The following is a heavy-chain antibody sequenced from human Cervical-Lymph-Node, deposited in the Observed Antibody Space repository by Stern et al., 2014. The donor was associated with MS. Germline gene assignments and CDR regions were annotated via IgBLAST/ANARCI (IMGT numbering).Heavy chain of an antibody. CDR2: IIPIFGTA. D-gene: IGHD4-17*01. CDR1: GGTFSSYA. J-gene: IGHJ1*01. CDR3: AREAPDYGDYDGYFQH. Sequence: VQLVESGAEVKKPGSSVKVSCKASGGTFSSYAISWVRQAPGQGLEWMGGIIPIFGTANYAQKFQGRVTIPADESTSTAYMELSSMRSEDTAVYYCAREAPDYGDYDGYFQHWGQGTLVTVSS. V-gene: IGHV1-69*01.